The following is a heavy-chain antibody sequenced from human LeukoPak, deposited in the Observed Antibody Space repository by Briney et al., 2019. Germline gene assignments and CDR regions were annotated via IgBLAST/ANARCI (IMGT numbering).Heavy chain of an antibody. CDR1: GYTFTGYY. CDR2: INPNSGGT. D-gene: IGHD3-22*01. CDR3: AREVRGSYYDSSGYYSS. Sequence: ASVKVSCKASGYTFTGYYMHWVRQAPGQGLEWMGWINPNSGGTNYAQKFQGRVTMTRDTSISTAYMELSRLRSDDTAVYYCAREVRGSYYDSSGYYSSWGQGTLVTVSS. J-gene: IGHJ4*02. V-gene: IGHV1-2*02.